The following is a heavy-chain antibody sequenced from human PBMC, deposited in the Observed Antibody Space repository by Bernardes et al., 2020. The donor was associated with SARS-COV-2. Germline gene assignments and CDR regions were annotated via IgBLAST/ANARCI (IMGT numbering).Heavy chain of an antibody. V-gene: IGHV4-59*08. CDR3: ARQRKAFTMVQGVITRAYYYYYGMDV. Sequence: SETLSLTCTVSGGSISSYYWSWIRQPPGKGLEWIGYIYYSGSTNYNPSLKSRVTISVDTSKNQFSLKLSSVTAADTAVYYCARQRKAFTMVQGVITRAYYYYYGMDVWGQGTTVTVSS. CDR1: GGSISSYY. D-gene: IGHD3-10*01. CDR2: IYYSGST. J-gene: IGHJ6*02.